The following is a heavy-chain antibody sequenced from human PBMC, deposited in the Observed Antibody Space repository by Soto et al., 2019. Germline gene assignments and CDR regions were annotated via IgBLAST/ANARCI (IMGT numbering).Heavy chain of an antibody. Sequence: GSLRLSCGASGLSFSKYGLHWFRQAPGEGREWLSLISPGGREKWHAESVKGRSTSSRHSPRNSGYLQINRLSSHGTAAYDCAKGYEAGPSVATGWYSNYICGVDGWGRGTTGTVAS. CDR3: AKGYEAGPSVATGWYSNYICGVDG. CDR1: GLSFSKYG. J-gene: IGHJ6*02. CDR2: ISPGGREK. V-gene: IGHV3-30*18. D-gene: IGHD6-19*01.